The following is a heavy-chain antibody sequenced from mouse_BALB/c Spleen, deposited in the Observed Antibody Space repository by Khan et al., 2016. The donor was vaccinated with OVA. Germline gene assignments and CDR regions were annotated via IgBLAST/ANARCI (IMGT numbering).Heavy chain of an antibody. CDR2: INTYTGEP. J-gene: IGHJ4*01. D-gene: IGHD2-10*01. Sequence: QIQLVQSGPELKKPGETVKISCKASGKTFTNYGMNWVKQAPGKGLKWMGWINTYTGEPTYADDFKGRFAFSLEASASTAYLQINNLKDEDTATYFGARPPYFSDVMVYWGQGTSVTVSS. V-gene: IGHV9-3-1*01. CDR3: ARPPYFSDVMVY. CDR1: GKTFTNYG.